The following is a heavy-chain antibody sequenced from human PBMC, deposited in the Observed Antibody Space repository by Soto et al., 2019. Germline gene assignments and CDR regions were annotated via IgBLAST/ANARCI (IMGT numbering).Heavy chain of an antibody. CDR3: ASFSGATYGDYGGGINY. CDR1: GGSISGSSYY. Sequence: PSETLSLTCTVSGGSISGSSYYWGWIRQPPGKGLECIGSVHYSGSTDYNPSLKSRATISVDTSKNQFSLKLTSVTAADTAVYFCASFSGATYGDYGGGINYWGQGTLVTVSS. V-gene: IGHV4-39*01. D-gene: IGHD4-17*01. CDR2: VHYSGST. J-gene: IGHJ4*02.